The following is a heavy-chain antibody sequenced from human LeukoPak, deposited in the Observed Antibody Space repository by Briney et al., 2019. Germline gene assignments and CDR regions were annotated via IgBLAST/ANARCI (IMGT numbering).Heavy chain of an antibody. CDR2: INHSGST. V-gene: IGHV4-34*01. Sequence: PSETLSLTCAVYGGSFSGYYWSWIRQPPGKGLEWIGEINHSGSTNYNPSLKSRVTISVDTSKNQFSLKLSSVTAADTAVYYCASPADFDYWGQGTLVTVSS. D-gene: IGHD2-15*01. J-gene: IGHJ4*02. CDR3: ASPADFDY. CDR1: GGSFSGYY.